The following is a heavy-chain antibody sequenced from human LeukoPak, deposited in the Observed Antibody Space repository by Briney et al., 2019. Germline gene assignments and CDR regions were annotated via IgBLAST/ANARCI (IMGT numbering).Heavy chain of an antibody. Sequence: PSQTLSLTCTVSGGSISSGDYYWSWIRQPPGKGLEWIGYIYYSGSTYYNPSLKSRVTISVDTSKNQFSLKLSSVTAADTAVYYCARGGRIAAADDAFDIWGQGTMVTVSS. CDR2: IYYSGST. J-gene: IGHJ3*02. V-gene: IGHV4-30-4*08. D-gene: IGHD6-13*01. CDR3: ARGGRIAAADDAFDI. CDR1: GGSISSGDYY.